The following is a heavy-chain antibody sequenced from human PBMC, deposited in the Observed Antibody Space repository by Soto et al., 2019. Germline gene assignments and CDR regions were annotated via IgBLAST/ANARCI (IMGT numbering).Heavy chain of an antibody. CDR3: ARESNSGWPADY. CDR1: GYTFTSYG. Sequence: QVELVQSGAEVKKPGASVKVSCQASGYTFTSYGISWVRQAPGQRLEWMGWISPYNGNTNYAQKFQGSVTMTTDTSTSMASMELRTLRSDDTAVYYCARESNSGWPADYWGQGALVTVSS. J-gene: IGHJ4*02. D-gene: IGHD6-19*01. V-gene: IGHV1-18*01. CDR2: ISPYNGNT.